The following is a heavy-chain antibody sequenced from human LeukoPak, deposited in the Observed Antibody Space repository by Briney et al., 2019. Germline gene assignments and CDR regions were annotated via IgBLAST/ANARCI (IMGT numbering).Heavy chain of an antibody. J-gene: IGHJ4*02. V-gene: IGHV1-8*02. D-gene: IGHD6-13*01. CDR1: GYTFTSYG. CDR2: MNPNSGNT. Sequence: ASVKVSCKASGYTFTSYGISWVRQATGQGLEWMGWMNPNSGNTGYAQKFQGRVTMTRNTSISTAYMELSSLRSEDTAVYYCARTRGIAAAAHGYWGQGTLVTVSS. CDR3: ARTRGIAAAAHGY.